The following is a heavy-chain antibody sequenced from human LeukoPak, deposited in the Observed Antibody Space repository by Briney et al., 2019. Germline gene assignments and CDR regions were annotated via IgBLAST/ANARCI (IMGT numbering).Heavy chain of an antibody. CDR1: GFTVSSNY. CDR3: ARGSRWLPFDY. V-gene: IGHV3-53*01. CDR2: IYSGGST. Sequence: PGGSLRLSCAASGFTVSSNYMSWVRQAPGKGLEWVSVIYSGGSTYYADSVKGRFTISRDNPKNTLYLQMNSLRAEDTAVYYCARGSRWLPFDYWGQGTLVTVSS. D-gene: IGHD6-13*01. J-gene: IGHJ4*02.